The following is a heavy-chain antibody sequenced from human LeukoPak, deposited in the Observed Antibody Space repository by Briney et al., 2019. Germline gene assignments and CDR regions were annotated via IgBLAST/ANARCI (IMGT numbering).Heavy chain of an antibody. D-gene: IGHD4-23*01. CDR3: ARLQEVEGNSWAPGDY. CDR1: GYSFTSYW. V-gene: IGHV5-51*01. CDR2: IYPGDSDT. Sequence: GESLKISCKGSGYSFTSYWIGWVRQMPGKGLEWMGIIYPGDSDTRYSPSFQGQVTISADKSISTAYLQWSSLKASDTAMYYCARLQEVEGNSWAPGDYWGQGTLVTVSS. J-gene: IGHJ4*02.